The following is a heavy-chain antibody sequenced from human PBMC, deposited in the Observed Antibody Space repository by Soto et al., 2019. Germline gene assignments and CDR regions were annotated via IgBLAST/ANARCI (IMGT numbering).Heavy chain of an antibody. J-gene: IGHJ6*02. CDR3: ARIPMWDIVVVPAANYYGMDV. CDR1: GGSFSGYY. V-gene: IGHV4-34*01. CDR2: INHSGST. Sequence: LSLTCAVYGGSFSGYYWSWIRQPPGKGLEWIGEINHSGSTNYNPSLKSRVTISVDTSKNQFSLKLSSVTAADTAVYYCARIPMWDIVVVPAANYYGMDVWGQGTTVTVSS. D-gene: IGHD2-2*01.